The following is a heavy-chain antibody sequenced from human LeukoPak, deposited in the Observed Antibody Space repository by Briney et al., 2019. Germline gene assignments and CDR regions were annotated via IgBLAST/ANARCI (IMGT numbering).Heavy chain of an antibody. CDR2: ITNGGGTT. CDR3: AKVSVCYGCYLDF. D-gene: IGHD3-16*01. Sequence: GGSLRLSCAASGFTFSSYAMSWVRQAPGKGLEWVSAITNGGGTTYYADSVKGRFTISRDNSKNTLYLQMHSLRAEDTAIYYCAKVSVCYGCYLDFWGQGTLVTVSS. J-gene: IGHJ4*02. CDR1: GFTFSSYA. V-gene: IGHV3-23*01.